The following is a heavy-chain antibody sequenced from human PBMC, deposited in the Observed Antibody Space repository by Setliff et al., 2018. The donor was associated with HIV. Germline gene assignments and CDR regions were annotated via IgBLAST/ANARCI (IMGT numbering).Heavy chain of an antibody. CDR2: IIPIFGST. CDR3: ARDDHYYDSGSFYSDWYFDL. Sequence: GASVKVSCKASGYTFKSYGITWVRQAPGQGLEWMGGIIPIFGSTKYAQKFQDRVIITADESTHTADMELSSLRSEDTAVYYCARDDHYYDSGSFYSDWYFDLWGRGTLVTVS. V-gene: IGHV1-69*13. CDR1: GYTFKSYG. D-gene: IGHD3-10*01. J-gene: IGHJ2*01.